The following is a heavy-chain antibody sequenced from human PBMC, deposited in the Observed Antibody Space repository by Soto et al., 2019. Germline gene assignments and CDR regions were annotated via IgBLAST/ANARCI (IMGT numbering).Heavy chain of an antibody. CDR3: ARSDGYSLTPDY. Sequence: SVKVSCKASGGTFSSFAISWVRQAPGQGLEWMGGIIPIFGTANYAQKFQGRVTITADESTSTAYMELSSLRSEDTAVYYCARSDGYSLTPDYWGQGTLVTVSS. CDR1: GGTFSSFA. CDR2: IIPIFGTA. J-gene: IGHJ4*02. V-gene: IGHV1-69*13. D-gene: IGHD4-4*01.